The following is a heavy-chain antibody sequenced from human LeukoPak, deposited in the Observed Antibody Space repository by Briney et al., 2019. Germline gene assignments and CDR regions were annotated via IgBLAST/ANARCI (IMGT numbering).Heavy chain of an antibody. Sequence: SETLSLTCTVSGGSISSYYWSWIRQPPGKGLEWIGYIYYSGSTNYNPSLKSRATISVDTSKNQFSLKLSSVTAADTAVYYCSRGLDFRSGYSFDYWGQGILVTVSS. V-gene: IGHV4-59*01. CDR3: SRGLDFRSGYSFDY. CDR2: IYYSGST. CDR1: GGSISSYY. J-gene: IGHJ4*02. D-gene: IGHD3-3*01.